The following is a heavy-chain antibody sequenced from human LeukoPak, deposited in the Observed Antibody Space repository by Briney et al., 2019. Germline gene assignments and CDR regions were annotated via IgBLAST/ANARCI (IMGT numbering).Heavy chain of an antibody. CDR2: IKSKSDGGTI. J-gene: IGHJ4*02. CDR3: TTRRQDGW. D-gene: IGHD2-15*01. Sequence: GRSLRLSCAASGFTFSGYSMHWVRQAPGKGLEWVGRIKSKSDGGTIDYAAPVKGRFTISRDDSRNTLYLQMNSLKTEDTAVYYCTTRRQDGWWGQGTLVTVS. CDR1: GFTFSGYS. V-gene: IGHV3-15*01.